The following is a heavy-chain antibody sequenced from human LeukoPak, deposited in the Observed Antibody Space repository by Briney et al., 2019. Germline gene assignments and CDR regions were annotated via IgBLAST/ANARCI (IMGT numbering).Heavy chain of an antibody. Sequence: PGGSLRLSCAASRFTFSSYGMHWVRQAPGKGLGWVAFIRYDGSNKYYADSVKGRFTISRDNSKNTLYLQMNSLRAEDTAVYYCAKDPYSSGWFDVFGAFDIWGQGTMVTVSS. CDR1: RFTFSSYG. CDR3: AKDPYSSGWFDVFGAFDI. CDR2: IRYDGSNK. V-gene: IGHV3-30*02. J-gene: IGHJ3*02. D-gene: IGHD6-19*01.